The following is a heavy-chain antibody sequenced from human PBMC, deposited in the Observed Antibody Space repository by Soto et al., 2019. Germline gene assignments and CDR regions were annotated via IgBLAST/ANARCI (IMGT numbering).Heavy chain of an antibody. Sequence: GALRLSGAASVFTFSSYAMSWVRQAPGKGLEWVSAISGSGGSTYYADSVKGRFTISRDDSKNTLYLQMNSLKTEDTAVYFCTTQPTTSVTQFNYWGQGTLVTVSS. D-gene: IGHD4-17*01. V-gene: IGHV3-23*01. CDR2: ISGSGGST. J-gene: IGHJ4*02. CDR1: VFTFSSYA. CDR3: TTQPTTSVTQFNY.